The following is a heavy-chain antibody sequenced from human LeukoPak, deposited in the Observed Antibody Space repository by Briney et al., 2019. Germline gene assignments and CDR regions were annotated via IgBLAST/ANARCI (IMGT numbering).Heavy chain of an antibody. J-gene: IGHJ4*02. CDR1: GYSFTSYW. CDR3: ARLLSGSYYVGDYFDY. D-gene: IGHD1-26*01. CDR2: IYPGDSDT. Sequence: GESLKISCKGSGYSFTSYWIGWVRQMPGKGLEWMGIIYPGDSDTRYSPSFQSQVTISADKSISTAYLQWSSLKASDTAMYYCARLLSGSYYVGDYFDYWGQGTLVTVSS. V-gene: IGHV5-51*01.